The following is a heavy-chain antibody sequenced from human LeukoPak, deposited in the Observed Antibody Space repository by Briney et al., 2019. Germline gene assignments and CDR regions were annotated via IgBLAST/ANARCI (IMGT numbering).Heavy chain of an antibody. CDR1: GFTFSSYS. CDR3: ARGRLVQRRVPAAINWFDP. V-gene: IGHV3-21*01. CDR2: ISSSSSYI. D-gene: IGHD2-2*01. J-gene: IGHJ5*02. Sequence: GGSLRLSCAASGFTFSSYSMNWVRQAPGKGLEWVSSISSSSSYIYYADSVKGRFTISRDNAKNSLYLQMNSLRAEDTAVYYCARGRLVQRRVPAAINWFDPWGQGTLVTVSS.